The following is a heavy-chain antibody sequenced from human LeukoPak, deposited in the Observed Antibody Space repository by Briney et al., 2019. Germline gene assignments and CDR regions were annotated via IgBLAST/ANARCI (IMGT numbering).Heavy chain of an antibody. J-gene: IGHJ4*02. V-gene: IGHV3-23*01. D-gene: IGHD3-3*01. CDR1: GFTFSGYA. Sequence: GGSLRLSCVASGFTFSGYAMSWVRQAPGRGLEWISGIGGSAGSTNYADSVKGRFTISRDNSKNTLYLQMDSLRADDTAVYYCAKGSIFGGPARLYYFDYWGQGTLVTGSS. CDR3: AKGSIFGGPARLYYFDY. CDR2: IGGSAGST.